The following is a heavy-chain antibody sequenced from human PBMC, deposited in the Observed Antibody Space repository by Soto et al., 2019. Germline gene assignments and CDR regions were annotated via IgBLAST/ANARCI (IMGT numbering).Heavy chain of an antibody. CDR3: ARRYGGNSGDY. CDR1: GGSISSGGYY. Sequence: QVQLQESGPGLVKPSQTLSLTCTVSGGSISSGGYYWSWIRQHPGKGLEWIGYIYYSGSTYYNPSLNISVTISVDSSKNKFSLKLRSVTAADTAVYYCARRYGGNSGDYWGQGTLVTVSS. J-gene: IGHJ4*02. D-gene: IGHD2-21*02. CDR2: IYYSGST. V-gene: IGHV4-31*03.